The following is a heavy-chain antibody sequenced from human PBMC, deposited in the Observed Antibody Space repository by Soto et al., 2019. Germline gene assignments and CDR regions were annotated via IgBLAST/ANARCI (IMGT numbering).Heavy chain of an antibody. CDR2: ISGCGSHK. D-gene: IGHD3-16*01. CDR3: ARDRLGGYNSRAFDR. V-gene: IGHV3-30-3*01. Sequence: PGGSIRLSCAASCFTCCRYCSHRVTQAPGKGVEWVAVISGCGSHKYYPDWVKGRSTISRVKSENTLYLQMNRLRAEDMAVYYCARDRLGGYNSRAFDRWRKGTMVTVS. J-gene: IGHJ3*02. CDR1: CFTCCRYC.